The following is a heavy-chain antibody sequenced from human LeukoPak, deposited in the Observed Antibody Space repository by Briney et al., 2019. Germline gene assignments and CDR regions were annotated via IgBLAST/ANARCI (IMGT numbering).Heavy chain of an antibody. D-gene: IGHD3-9*01. CDR1: GFTFSSYA. J-gene: IGHJ6*02. V-gene: IGHV3-23*01. Sequence: PGGSLRLSCAASGFTFSSYAMSWVRQAPGKGLEWVSAISGSGGSTYYADSVKGRFTISRDNSKNTVYLQMNSPRAEDTAVYYCARVGGDILSGHRTGYYYAMDVWGQGTAVTVSS. CDR2: ISGSGGST. CDR3: ARVGGDILSGHRTGYYYAMDV.